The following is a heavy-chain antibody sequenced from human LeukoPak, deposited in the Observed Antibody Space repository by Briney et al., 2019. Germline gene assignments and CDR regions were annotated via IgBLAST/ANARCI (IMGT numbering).Heavy chain of an antibody. CDR1: GGSISSSSYY. CDR2: IYYSGST. J-gene: IGHJ4*02. Sequence: SETLSLTCNVSGGSISSSSYYWGWIRQPPGKGLEWIGSIYYSGSTNYNPSLKSRVTISVDTSKNQFSLKLSSVTAADTAVYYCARRADYGDYLYFDYWGQGTLVTVSS. D-gene: IGHD4-17*01. CDR3: ARRADYGDYLYFDY. V-gene: IGHV4-39*01.